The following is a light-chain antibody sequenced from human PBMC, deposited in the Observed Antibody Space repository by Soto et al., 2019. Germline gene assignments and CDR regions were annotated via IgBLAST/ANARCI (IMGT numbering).Light chain of an antibody. CDR2: EAS. Sequence: DIQMTQSPATLSASVGDRVTITCRASQSISRWLTRYQQKPGKAPKLLIYEASSLESGVPSRFSGSGSGTEFTLTIGGLQPDDFATYYCQQFNSYPITFGQGTRLEIK. CDR3: QQFNSYPIT. V-gene: IGKV1-5*01. CDR1: QSISRW. J-gene: IGKJ5*01.